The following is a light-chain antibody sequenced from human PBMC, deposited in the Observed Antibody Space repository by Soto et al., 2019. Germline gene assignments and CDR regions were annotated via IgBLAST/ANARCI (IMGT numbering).Light chain of an antibody. CDR2: GAS. CDR3: QQYGSSPWT. CDR1: QSVSSSY. J-gene: IGKJ1*01. V-gene: IGKV3-20*01. Sequence: EIVFTQSPVTLSLSPVERATLSCRASQSVSSSYLAWYQQKPGQAPRLLIYGASSRATGIPDRFSGSGSGTDFTLSVTRLQPEDCAVYYCQQYGSSPWTSGQGTKVDIK.